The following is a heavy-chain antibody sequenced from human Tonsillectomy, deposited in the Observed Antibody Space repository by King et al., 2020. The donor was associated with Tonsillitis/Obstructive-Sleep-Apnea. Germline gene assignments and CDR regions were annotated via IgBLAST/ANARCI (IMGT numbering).Heavy chain of an antibody. CDR3: ARSGADCSGGSCYPAGFDY. Sequence: VQLVESGAEVKKPGESLKISCKGSGYSFTSYWIAWVRQMPGKGLEWMGIIYPGDSDTRYSPSFQGQVTISADKSISTAYLQWSSLKASDTAMYYCARSGADCSGGSCYPAGFDYWGQGTLVTVPS. CDR2: IYPGDSDT. CDR1: GYSFTSYW. J-gene: IGHJ4*02. D-gene: IGHD2-15*01. V-gene: IGHV5-51*01.